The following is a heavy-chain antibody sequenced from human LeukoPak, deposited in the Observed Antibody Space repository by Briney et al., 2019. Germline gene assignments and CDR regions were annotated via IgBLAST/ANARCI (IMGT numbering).Heavy chain of an antibody. J-gene: IGHJ4*02. CDR2: IKSKTDGGTT. Sequence: GGSLRLSCAASGFTFSNAWMNWVRQAPGKGLEWVGRIKSKTDGGTTDYAAPVKGRFTISRDDSKNTLYLQMNSLKTEDTAVYYCTTLNSLYRDMVRGVMVLWGQGTLVTVSS. CDR3: TTLNSLYRDMVRGVMVL. V-gene: IGHV3-15*07. CDR1: GFTFSNAW. D-gene: IGHD3-10*01.